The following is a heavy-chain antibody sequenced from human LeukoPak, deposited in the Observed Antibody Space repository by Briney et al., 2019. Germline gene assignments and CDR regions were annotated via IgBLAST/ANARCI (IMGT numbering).Heavy chain of an antibody. Sequence: TSETLSLTCSVSGAYINSYYWIWLRQPPGKGLEWIGYISYTGSANYNPSLKNRVSISLDTSKNQFSLTLRSVTAADTAMYFCARSTAAGPSPESWGQGTLVTVSS. V-gene: IGHV4-59*01. J-gene: IGHJ5*02. CDR2: ISYTGSA. D-gene: IGHD6-13*01. CDR1: GAYINSYY. CDR3: ARSTAAGPSPES.